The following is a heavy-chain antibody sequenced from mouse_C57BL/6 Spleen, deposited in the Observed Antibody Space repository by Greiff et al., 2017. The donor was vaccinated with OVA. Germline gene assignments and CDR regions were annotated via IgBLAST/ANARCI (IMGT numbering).Heavy chain of an antibody. CDR2: IDPSDSET. CDR1: GYTFTSYW. CDR3: AREAQYYGSSLWYFDV. D-gene: IGHD1-1*01. Sequence: QVQLQQPGAELVRPGSSVKLSCKASGYTFTSYWMHWVKQRPIQGLEWIGNIDPSDSETHYNQKFKDKATLTVDKSSSTAYMQLSSLTSEDSAVYYGAREAQYYGSSLWYFDVWGTGTTVTVSS. V-gene: IGHV1-52*01. J-gene: IGHJ1*03.